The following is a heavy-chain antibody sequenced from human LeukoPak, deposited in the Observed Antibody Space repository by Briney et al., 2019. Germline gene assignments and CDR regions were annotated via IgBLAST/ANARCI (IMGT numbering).Heavy chain of an antibody. D-gene: IGHD6-19*01. Sequence: PGGSLRLSCAASDFSFTTYAMSWVRQAPGKGLEWVSSITGGDPTTYYADSVKGRFTISRDNSKNTLYLQMNSLRAEDTAVYYCAGQAVAGTWAFDIWGQGTMVTVSS. J-gene: IGHJ3*02. CDR3: AGQAVAGTWAFDI. CDR2: ITGGDPTT. V-gene: IGHV3-23*01. CDR1: DFSFTTYA.